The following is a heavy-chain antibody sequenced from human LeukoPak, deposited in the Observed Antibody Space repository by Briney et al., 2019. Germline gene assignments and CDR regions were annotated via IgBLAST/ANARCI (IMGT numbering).Heavy chain of an antibody. J-gene: IGHJ4*02. CDR3: AKGASVRFGELLYFDY. CDR2: ISYDGSNK. Sequence: GGSLRLSCAASGFTFSSYGMHWVRQAPGKGLEWVAVISYDGSNKYYADSVKGRFTISRDNSKNTLYLQMNSLRAEDTAVYYCAKGASVRFGELLYFDYWGQGTLVTVSS. D-gene: IGHD3-10*01. V-gene: IGHV3-30*18. CDR1: GFTFSSYG.